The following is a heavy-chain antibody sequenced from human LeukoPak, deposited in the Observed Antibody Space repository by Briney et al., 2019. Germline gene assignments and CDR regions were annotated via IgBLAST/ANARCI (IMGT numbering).Heavy chain of an antibody. CDR1: GFTFSSYG. J-gene: IGHJ4*02. V-gene: IGHV3-30*02. CDR2: IRYDGSNK. Sequence: PGGSLRLSCAASGFTFSSYGMHWVRQAPGKGLEWVAFIRYDGSNKYYADSVKGRFTISRDNSKNTLYLQMNSLRAEDTAVYYCARDNYYGSGSWDYWGQGTLITVSS. D-gene: IGHD3-10*01. CDR3: ARDNYYGSGSWDY.